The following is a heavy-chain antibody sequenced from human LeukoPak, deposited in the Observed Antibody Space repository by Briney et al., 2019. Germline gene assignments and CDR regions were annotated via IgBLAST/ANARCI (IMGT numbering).Heavy chain of an antibody. CDR2: IFYDGSQK. J-gene: IGHJ3*02. CDR3: ARDDLADGNGFDI. Sequence: GGSLRLSCAASGFTFGSYGFHWVRQAPGKGLEWVAIIFYDGSQKLYADPVKGRFTISRDISKNTLYLQMNSLRVEDTAVYYCARDDLADGNGFDIWGQGTMVTVSS. D-gene: IGHD6-19*01. CDR1: GFTFGSYG. V-gene: IGHV3-33*01.